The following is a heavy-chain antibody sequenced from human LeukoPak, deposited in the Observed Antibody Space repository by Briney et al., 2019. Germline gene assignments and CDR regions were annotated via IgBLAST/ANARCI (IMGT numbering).Heavy chain of an antibody. CDR3: ATAYCGGGCSPGSVSHFDY. D-gene: IGHD2-21*02. CDR1: GGTFSSYA. J-gene: IGHJ4*01. V-gene: IGHV1-69*05. CDR2: IIPIFGTA. Sequence: SVKVSCKASGGTFSSYAISWVRQAPGQGLEWMGGIIPIFGTANYAQKFQGRVTITTDESTSTAYMELSSLRSEDTAVYYCATAYCGGGCSPGSVSHFDYWGQGTLVTVSS.